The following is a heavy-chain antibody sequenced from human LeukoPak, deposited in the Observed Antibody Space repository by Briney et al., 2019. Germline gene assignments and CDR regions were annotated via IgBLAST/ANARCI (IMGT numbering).Heavy chain of an antibody. CDR1: GGSISTDNW. CDR3: AREVAAGSYRGFDY. J-gene: IGHJ4*01. V-gene: IGHV4-4*02. D-gene: IGHD6-19*01. Sequence: KPSGTLSLTCAVSGGSISTDNWWHWIRQSPGKGLEWIAEIYHNGDVHYNPSLKSRVTMSVDTPKNQFSLKVNSVTAADTATYFCAREVAAGSYRGFDYWGQGTLVTASS. CDR2: IYHNGDV.